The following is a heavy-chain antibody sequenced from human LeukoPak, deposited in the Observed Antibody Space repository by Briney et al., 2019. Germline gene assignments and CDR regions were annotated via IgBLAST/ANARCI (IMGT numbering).Heavy chain of an antibody. V-gene: IGHV3-23*01. D-gene: IGHD3-22*01. CDR3: ASNRGYYDSSGYYHSDGHFDY. J-gene: IGHJ4*02. Sequence: GGSLRLSCVASGFSFSYYSMIWVRQAPGKGLEWVSAISGSGGSTYYADSVKGRFTISRDNSKNTLYLQTNSLRAEDTAVYYCASNRGYYDSSGYYHSDGHFDYWGQGTLVTVSS. CDR1: GFSFSYYS. CDR2: ISGSGGST.